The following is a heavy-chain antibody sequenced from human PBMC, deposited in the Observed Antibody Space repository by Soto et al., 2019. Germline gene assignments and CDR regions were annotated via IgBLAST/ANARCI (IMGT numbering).Heavy chain of an antibody. CDR1: GFTFSSHG. D-gene: IGHD2-15*01. CDR3: ARFTTYSSGEGLDY. Sequence: GGSLRLSCAGSGFTFSSHGMHWVRQAPGKGLEWVAVIWYDGSKKYYADSVKGRFTISRDNSKNTLYLQMDGLRAEDTAVYYCARFTTYSSGEGLDYWGQGTLVTVSS. J-gene: IGHJ4*02. V-gene: IGHV3-33*01. CDR2: IWYDGSKK.